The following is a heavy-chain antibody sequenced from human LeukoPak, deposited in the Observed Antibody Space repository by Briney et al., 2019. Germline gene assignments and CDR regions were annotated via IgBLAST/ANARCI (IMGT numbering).Heavy chain of an antibody. CDR2: INPSGGST. V-gene: IGHV1-46*01. D-gene: IGHD2-15*01. CDR1: GYSFTGYY. J-gene: IGHJ4*02. CDR3: ARDMYCSGGSCYWGSLGY. Sequence: ASVKVSCKASGYSFTGYYMHWVRQAPGQGLEWMGIINPSGGSTSYAQKFQGRVTMTRDMSTSTVYMELSSLRSEDTAVYYCARDMYCSGGSCYWGSLGYWGQGTLVTVSS.